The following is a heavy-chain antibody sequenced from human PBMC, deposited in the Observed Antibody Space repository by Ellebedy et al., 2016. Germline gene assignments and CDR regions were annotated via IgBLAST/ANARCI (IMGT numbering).Heavy chain of an antibody. J-gene: IGHJ6*03. CDR2: ISSSSSYI. CDR1: GFTFSSSW. CDR3: ARDLRGYTYGGGHMDV. D-gene: IGHD5-18*01. Sequence: GGSLRLSCAGSGFTFSSSWMSWVRQAPGKGLEWVLSISSSSSYIYYADSVKGRFTISRDNSKNTLYLQMNSLRGEDTAMYYCARDLRGYTYGGGHMDVWGKGTTVTVSS. V-gene: IGHV3-21*01.